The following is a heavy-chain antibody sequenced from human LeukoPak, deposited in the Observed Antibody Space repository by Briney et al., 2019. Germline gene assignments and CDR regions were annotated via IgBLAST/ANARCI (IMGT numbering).Heavy chain of an antibody. V-gene: IGHV4-59*01. Sequence: SETLSLTCTVSGGSISSYYWSWLRQPPGKGLEWIGYIYYSGSTNYNPSLKSRVTISVDTSKNQFSLKLSSVTAADTAVYYCARDLCAAVGIAAAGSYCWFDPWGQGTLVTVSS. CDR2: IYYSGST. CDR3: ARDLCAAVGIAAAGSYCWFDP. J-gene: IGHJ5*02. CDR1: GGSISSYY. D-gene: IGHD6-13*01.